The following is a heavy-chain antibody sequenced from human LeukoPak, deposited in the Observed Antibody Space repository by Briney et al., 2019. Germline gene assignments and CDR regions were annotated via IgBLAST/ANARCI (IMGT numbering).Heavy chain of an antibody. CDR1: GYTFTSYD. CDR2: MNPNSGNT. J-gene: IGHJ3*02. Sequence: GASVKVSCKVSGYTFTSYDINWVRQATGQGLEWMGWMNPNSGNTDYAQKFQGRVTMTRNTSISTAYMELSSLRSEDTAVYYCARAAVEMAHRGPFATDIWGQGTMVTVSS. V-gene: IGHV1-8*01. CDR3: ARAAVEMAHRGPFATDI. D-gene: IGHD5-24*01.